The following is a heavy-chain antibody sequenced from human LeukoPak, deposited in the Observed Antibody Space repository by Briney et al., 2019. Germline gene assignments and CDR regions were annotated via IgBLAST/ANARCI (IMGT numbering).Heavy chain of an antibody. CDR1: GGTFSSYA. Sequence: ASVKVSCKASGGTFSSYAISWVRQAPGQGLEWMGGIIPIFGTASYAQKFQGRVTMTRDTSTSTVYMELSSLRSEDTAVYYCARESKGYDFWSGYFLAYWGQGTLVTVSS. J-gene: IGHJ4*02. V-gene: IGHV1-69*05. CDR2: IIPIFGTA. CDR3: ARESKGYDFWSGYFLAY. D-gene: IGHD3-3*01.